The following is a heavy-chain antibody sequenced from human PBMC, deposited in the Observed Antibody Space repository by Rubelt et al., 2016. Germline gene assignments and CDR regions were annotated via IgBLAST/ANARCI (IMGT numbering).Heavy chain of an antibody. CDR3: VRGGVDY. Sequence: EVQLVESGGGLVQPGGSLRLSCAASGFIFTNYWVHWVRQVPGKGLVWVSRINSDGSSTNYADSVKGRFTISRDNAKNTVYLQMNSLRAEDTAVYYCVRGGVDYWGQGTLVTVSS. V-gene: IGHV3-74*01. CDR1: GFIFTNYW. CDR2: INSDGSST. J-gene: IGHJ4*02.